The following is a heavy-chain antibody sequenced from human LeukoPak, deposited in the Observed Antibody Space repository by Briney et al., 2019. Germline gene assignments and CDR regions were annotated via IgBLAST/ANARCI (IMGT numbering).Heavy chain of an antibody. V-gene: IGHV3-7*03. CDR3: ARKGELERRRSWDC. Sequence: PGGSLRLSCAASGFTFSNYWMSWVRQTPGKGLEWVANIKQDGREGYYVDSVKGRFTISRDNAKNSLYLQMSSLRAEDTAVYYCARKGELERRRSWDCWGQGTLVTVSS. J-gene: IGHJ4*02. CDR1: GFTFSNYW. D-gene: IGHD1-1*01. CDR2: IKQDGREG.